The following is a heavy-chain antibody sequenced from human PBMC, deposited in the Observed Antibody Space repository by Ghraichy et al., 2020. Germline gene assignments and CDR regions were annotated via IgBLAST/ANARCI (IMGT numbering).Heavy chain of an antibody. CDR2: INYSGHT. CDR3: ATVLSYTEGGYDY. D-gene: IGHD2-15*01. Sequence: SETLSLSCTVSGGSISGSRYHWGWIRQPPGKGLEWIGSINYSGHTYYNPSLESRATISVDTSKNYFSLKLRSVTAADTAVYYCATVLSYTEGGYDYWGQGTLVTVSS. V-gene: IGHV4-39*02. CDR1: GGSISGSRYH. J-gene: IGHJ4*02.